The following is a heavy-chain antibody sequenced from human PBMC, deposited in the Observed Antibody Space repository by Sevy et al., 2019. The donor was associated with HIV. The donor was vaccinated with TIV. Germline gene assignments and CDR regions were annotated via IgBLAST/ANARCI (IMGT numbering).Heavy chain of an antibody. CDR1: GYTFTSYG. CDR2: ISAYNGNT. D-gene: IGHD3-16*01. J-gene: IGHJ1*01. V-gene: IGHV1-18*01. CDR3: ATGLRIPFSAEYFKH. Sequence: ASVKVSCKASGYTFTSYGISWVRQAPGQGLEGMGWISAYNGNTNYAQKLQGRVTMTTDTSTSTAYMELRSLRSDDTAVYYCATGLRIPFSAEYFKHSGQGTMVTVSS.